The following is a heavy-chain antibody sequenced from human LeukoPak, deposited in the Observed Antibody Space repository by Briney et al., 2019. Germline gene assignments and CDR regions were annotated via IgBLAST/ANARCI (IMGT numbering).Heavy chain of an antibody. D-gene: IGHD1-1*01. J-gene: IGHJ4*02. CDR2: TRFDGSIK. CDR1: GFIFSDYG. Sequence: PGGSLRLSCAVSGFIFSDYGFHWVRQAPGKGLEWVAVTRFDGSIKQYADSVKGRFTISRDDSKNTLCLQMNFLKSEDTAVYYCARWGGTRQYYFDYWGQGTLVTVSS. V-gene: IGHV3-33*01. CDR3: ARWGGTRQYYFDY.